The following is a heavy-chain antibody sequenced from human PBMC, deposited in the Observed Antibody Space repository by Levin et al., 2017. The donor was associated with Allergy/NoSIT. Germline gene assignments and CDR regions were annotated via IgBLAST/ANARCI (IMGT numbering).Heavy chain of an antibody. J-gene: IGHJ3*02. CDR3: ARGKAVAGTVHDAFDI. V-gene: IGHV3-30-3*01. Sequence: GGSLRLSCAASGFTFSSYAMHWVRQAPGKGLEWVAVISYDGSNKYYADSVKGRFTISRDNSKNTLYLQMNSLRAEDTAVYYCARGKAVAGTVHDAFDIWGQGTMVTVSS. D-gene: IGHD6-19*01. CDR2: ISYDGSNK. CDR1: GFTFSSYA.